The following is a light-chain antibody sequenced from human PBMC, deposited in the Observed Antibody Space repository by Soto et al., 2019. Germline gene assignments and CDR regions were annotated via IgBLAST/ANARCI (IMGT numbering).Light chain of an antibody. J-gene: IGLJ3*02. CDR1: SSDIGAYKY. CDR3: ASKRDNGRV. Sequence: QSVLTQPASVSGSPGQSITISCTGTSSDIGAYKYVSWYQQHPGKAPKVMIYDVSYRPSGVSDRFSGSKSGNTASLTISGLQAEDEADYYCASKRDNGRVFGGGTQLTVL. CDR2: DVS. V-gene: IGLV2-14*01.